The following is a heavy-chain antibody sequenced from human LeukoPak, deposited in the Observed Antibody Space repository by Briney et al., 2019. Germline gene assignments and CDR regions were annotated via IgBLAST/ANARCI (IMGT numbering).Heavy chain of an antibody. Sequence: SETLSLTCTVSGGSISSYYWSWIRQPPGKGLEWIGCIYYSGSTNYNPSLKSRVTISVDTSKNQFSLKLSSVTAADTAVYYCARVPSEYCGGDCYPPHYYYYMDVWGKGTTVTVSS. V-gene: IGHV4-59*01. CDR3: ARVPSEYCGGDCYPPHYYYYMDV. CDR1: GGSISSYY. CDR2: IYYSGST. D-gene: IGHD2-21*02. J-gene: IGHJ6*03.